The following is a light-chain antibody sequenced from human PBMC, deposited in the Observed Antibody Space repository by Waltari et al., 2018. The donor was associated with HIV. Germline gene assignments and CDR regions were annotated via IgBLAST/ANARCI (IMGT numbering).Light chain of an antibody. J-gene: IGKJ3*01. Sequence: DLVMTQSPYSLAVSLGESATINSKSSQSLLRSSHILNFLAWYQQKPGQPPKLLIYGASTRESGVPERFSGSGSGTDFTLTISSLQAEDVAVYYCQQCYSVPVTFGPGTKVDIK. V-gene: IGKV4-1*01. CDR3: QQCYSVPVT. CDR1: QSLLRSSHILNF. CDR2: GAS.